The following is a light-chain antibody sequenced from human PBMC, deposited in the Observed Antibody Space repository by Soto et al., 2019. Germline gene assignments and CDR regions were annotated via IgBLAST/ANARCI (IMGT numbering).Light chain of an antibody. CDR3: SSYGASSTL. CDR1: SNDIGAYNY. J-gene: IGLJ2*01. Sequence: QSALTQPASVSGSPGQSITIPCKGTSNDIGAYNYVSWYQQHPGKVPKLMIFDVSYRPSGISDRFSGSKSGNTASLTISGLQPEDEADYYCSSYGASSTLFGGGTKRTVL. CDR2: DVS. V-gene: IGLV2-14*03.